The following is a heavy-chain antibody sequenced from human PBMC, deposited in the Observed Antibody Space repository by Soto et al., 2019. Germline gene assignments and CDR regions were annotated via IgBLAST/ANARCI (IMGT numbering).Heavy chain of an antibody. J-gene: IGHJ5*02. CDR1: GYTFTNYG. CDR3: GRVVPAAIDRLDP. D-gene: IGHD2-2*01. Sequence: QVQLVQSGAEVKKPGASVKVSCKASGYTFTNYGISWVRQAPGQGLEWMGWISLYNGNIKYAPKFQGRATMTADTSTDTVHMELRSLRSDDTAVYYCGRVVPAAIDRLDPWGQGTEVIVSS. CDR2: ISLYNGNI. V-gene: IGHV1-18*01.